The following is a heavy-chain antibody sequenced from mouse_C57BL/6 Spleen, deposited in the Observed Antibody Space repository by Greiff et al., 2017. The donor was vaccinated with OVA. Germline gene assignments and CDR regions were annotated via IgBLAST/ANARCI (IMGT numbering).Heavy chain of an antibody. V-gene: IGHV1-80*01. Sequence: VQLVESGAELVKPGASVKISCKASGYAFSSYWMNWVKQRPGKGLEWIGQIYPGDGDTNYNGKFKGKATLTADKSSSTAYMQLSSLTSEDSAVYFCAREGDYAMDYWGQGTSVTVSS. CDR2: IYPGDGDT. CDR1: GYAFSSYW. J-gene: IGHJ4*01. CDR3: AREGDYAMDY.